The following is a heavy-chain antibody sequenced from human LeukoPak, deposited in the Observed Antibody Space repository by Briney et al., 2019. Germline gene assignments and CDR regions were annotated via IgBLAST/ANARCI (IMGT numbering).Heavy chain of an antibody. J-gene: IGHJ4*02. D-gene: IGHD3-22*01. CDR2: ISWDGAT. Sequence: PGGSLRLSCAASGFTFDDYTMHRVRQAPGKTLEWVALISWDGATYYRDSMKGRFTISRDDSKNSLYLQMDTLRTEDTAFYYCAKDLTYESSGSVIDHWGQGTLATVSS. CDR1: GFTFDDYT. V-gene: IGHV3-43*01. CDR3: AKDLTYESSGSVIDH.